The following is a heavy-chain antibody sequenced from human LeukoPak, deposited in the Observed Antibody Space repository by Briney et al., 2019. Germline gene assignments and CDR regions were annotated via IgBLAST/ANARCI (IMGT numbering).Heavy chain of an antibody. Sequence: PGGSLRLSCAAAGFIFGDYAMHWVRQAPGKGLEWVSGISWSSDTIGYADSVKGRFTISRDTAKNSLYLQMNSLRPEDTALYYCAKVGGLGSFYRSPYFAYWGQGTLVTVSS. V-gene: IGHV3-9*01. J-gene: IGHJ4*02. CDR2: ISWSSDTI. CDR3: AKVGGLGSFYRSPYFAY. CDR1: GFIFGDYA. D-gene: IGHD3-10*01.